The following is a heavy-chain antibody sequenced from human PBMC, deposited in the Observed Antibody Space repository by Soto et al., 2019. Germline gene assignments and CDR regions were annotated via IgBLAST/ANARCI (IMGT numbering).Heavy chain of an antibody. Sequence: GGSLRLSCAASGFTFDDYAMHWVRQAPGKGLEWVSGISWNSGSIGYADSVKGRFTISRDNAKNSLYLQMNSLRAEDTALYYCVKLENSGYDEAMDFRDKAT. D-gene: IGHD5-12*01. CDR2: ISWNSGSI. CDR3: VKLENSGYDEAMDF. V-gene: IGHV3-9*01. J-gene: IGHJ6*04. CDR1: GFTFDDYA.